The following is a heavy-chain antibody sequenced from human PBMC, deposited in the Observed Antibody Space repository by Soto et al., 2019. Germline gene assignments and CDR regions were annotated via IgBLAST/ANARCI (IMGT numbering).Heavy chain of an antibody. Sequence: QVQLQQSGPGLVKPSQTLSLTCAISGDSVSSNSVAWNWIRQSPSRGLEWMGRTYYRSKWYNDYGVTVKGRITINPDTSENQFSLQLNSVTPEDTAVYYCARGRFNAFGIWGQGTMVTVSS. CDR1: GDSVSSNSVA. V-gene: IGHV6-1*01. D-gene: IGHD3-3*01. J-gene: IGHJ3*02. CDR2: TYYRSKWYN. CDR3: ARGRFNAFGI.